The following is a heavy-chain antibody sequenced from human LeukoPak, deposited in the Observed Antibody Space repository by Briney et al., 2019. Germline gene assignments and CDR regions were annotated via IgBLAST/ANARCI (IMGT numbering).Heavy chain of an antibody. CDR2: ISYDGSNK. D-gene: IGHD6-13*01. CDR3: AKGRRIAAAGNWFDP. CDR1: GFTFSSYG. Sequence: PGGSLRLSCAASGFTFSSYGMHWVRQAPGKGLEWVAVISYDGSNKYYADSVKGRFTISRDNSKNTLYLQMNSLKAEDTAVYYCAKGRRIAAAGNWFDPWGQGTLATVSS. J-gene: IGHJ5*02. V-gene: IGHV3-30*18.